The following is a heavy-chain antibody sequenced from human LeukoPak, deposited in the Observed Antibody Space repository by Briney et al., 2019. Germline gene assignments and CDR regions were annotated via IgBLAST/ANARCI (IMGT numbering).Heavy chain of an antibody. V-gene: IGHV4-34*01. CDR2: INHSGST. CDR3: AGPYYYGSGSYPY. Sequence: SETLSLTCAVYGGSFSGYYWSWIRQPPGKGLEWIGEINHSGSTNYNSSLKSRVTISVDTSKNQFSLKLSSVTAADTAVYYCAGPYYYGSGSYPYWGQGTLVTVSS. CDR1: GGSFSGYY. J-gene: IGHJ4*02. D-gene: IGHD3-10*01.